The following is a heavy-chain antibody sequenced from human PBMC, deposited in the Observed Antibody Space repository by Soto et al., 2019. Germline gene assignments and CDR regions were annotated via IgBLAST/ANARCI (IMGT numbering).Heavy chain of an antibody. J-gene: IGHJ6*02. CDR1: GYTFSGYY. V-gene: IGHV1-2*02. D-gene: IGHD2-2*02. Sequence: ASVKVSCKASGYTFSGYYIHWLRQAPGQGLEWMGWINPNGGGTNYAQKFQGRVTVTRDTPTSTAYMELSRLTSDDTAVYYCARSLTEGYCTITGCYTRPLYGMDVWGQGTTVTVSS. CDR2: INPNGGGT. CDR3: ARSLTEGYCTITGCYTRPLYGMDV.